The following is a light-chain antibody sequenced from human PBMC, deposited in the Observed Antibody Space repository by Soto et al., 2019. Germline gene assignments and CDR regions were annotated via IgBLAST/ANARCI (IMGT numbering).Light chain of an antibody. J-gene: IGLJ2*01. CDR2: RNY. V-gene: IGLV1-47*01. Sequence: QSVLTQPPSASGTPGQRVTISCPGSSSNIGSNYAYWYQQLSGTAPKLLIYRNYHRPSGVPDRFSGSKSGTSASLAISGLRSEDEADYYCAAWDDSLSGVVFGGGTKLTVL. CDR3: AAWDDSLSGVV. CDR1: SSNIGSNY.